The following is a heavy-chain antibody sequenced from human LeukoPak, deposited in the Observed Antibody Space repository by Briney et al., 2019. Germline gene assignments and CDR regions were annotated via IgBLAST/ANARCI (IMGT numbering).Heavy chain of an antibody. CDR1: GYRFRSHW. Sequence: GESLKISCQGSGYRFRSHWIGWVRQLPGKGLEWMGIIYPGDSETKYSPAFQGQVTTSADKSVSAAYLQWSSLKASDTAIYYCVRHGPGWYLDYDVWGRGTLVTVS. J-gene: IGHJ2*01. V-gene: IGHV5-51*01. CDR2: IYPGDSET. D-gene: IGHD6-19*01. CDR3: VRHGPGWYLDYDV.